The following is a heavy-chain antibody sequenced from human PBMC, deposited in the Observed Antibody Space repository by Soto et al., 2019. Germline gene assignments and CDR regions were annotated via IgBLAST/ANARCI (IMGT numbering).Heavy chain of an antibody. CDR2: IWYDGSNK. J-gene: IGHJ4*02. CDR1: GFTFSSYG. Sequence: QVQLVESGGGVVQPGRSLRLSCAASGFTFSSYGMHWVRQAPGKGLEWVAVIWYDGSNKYYADSVKGRFTISRDNSKNTMYLQMNSLRAEETAVYCCARDAVSDSSSWFFDYWGQGTLVTVSS. V-gene: IGHV3-33*01. D-gene: IGHD6-13*01. CDR3: ARDAVSDSSSWFFDY.